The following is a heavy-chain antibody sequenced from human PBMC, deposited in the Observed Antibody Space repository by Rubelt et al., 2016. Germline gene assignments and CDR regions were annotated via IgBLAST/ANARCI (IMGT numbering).Heavy chain of an antibody. V-gene: IGHV3-30*04. Sequence: GSGGGLVQPGGSLRLSCAASGFTFGTYTIHWVRQAPGKGLEWVALISYDGSDKYYADSVKGRFTISRDNSKNTLSLQMNSLRAEDTAVYYCARARSMVRGVIDYWGQGTLVTVSS. D-gene: IGHD3-10*01. CDR2: ISYDGSDK. J-gene: IGHJ4*02. CDR3: ARARSMVRGVIDY. CDR1: GFTFGTYT.